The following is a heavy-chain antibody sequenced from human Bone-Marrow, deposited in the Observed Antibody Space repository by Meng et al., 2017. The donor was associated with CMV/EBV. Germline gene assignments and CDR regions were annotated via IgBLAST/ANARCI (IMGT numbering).Heavy chain of an antibody. CDR3: ASLAAAGTLYNWFDP. D-gene: IGHD6-13*01. Sequence: SETLSLTCTVSGGSISSYYWSWIRQPPGKGLEWIGYIYYSWSTNYNPSLKSRVTISVDTSKNQFSLKLSSVTAADTAVYYCASLAAAGTLYNWFDPWGQGTLVTVSS. CDR2: IYYSWST. J-gene: IGHJ5*02. V-gene: IGHV4-59*01. CDR1: GGSISSYY.